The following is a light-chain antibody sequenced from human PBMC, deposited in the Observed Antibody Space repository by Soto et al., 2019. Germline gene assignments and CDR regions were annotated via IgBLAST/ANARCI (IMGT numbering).Light chain of an antibody. V-gene: IGKV1-5*03. CDR1: QSISSW. CDR2: KAS. CDR3: QQYNSYSWT. Sequence: DVRRPQNTSTLSASVGDRVTITCLASQSISSWLAWYQQKPGKAPKLLIYKASSLESGVPSRFSGSGSGTEFTLTISCLQPDDFATYYCQQYNSYSWTFGQGTKVDI. J-gene: IGKJ1*01.